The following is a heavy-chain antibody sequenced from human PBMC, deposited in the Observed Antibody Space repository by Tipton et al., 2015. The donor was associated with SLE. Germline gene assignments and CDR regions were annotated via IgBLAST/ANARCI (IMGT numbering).Heavy chain of an antibody. CDR2: IYYSGST. CDR3: ARDSKMYAGYYGMDV. CDR1: GGSISSYY. Sequence: TLSLTCTVSGGSISSYYWSWIRQPPGKGLEWIGNIYYSGSTNHNPSLKSRVTISLDTSKHQFSLKLSSVTAADSAVYYCARDSKMYAGYYGMDVWGQGTTVTVSS. V-gene: IGHV4-59*01. J-gene: IGHJ6*02. D-gene: IGHD2-8*01.